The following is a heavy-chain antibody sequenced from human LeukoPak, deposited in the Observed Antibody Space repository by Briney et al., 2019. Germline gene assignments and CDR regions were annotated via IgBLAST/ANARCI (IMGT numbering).Heavy chain of an antibody. V-gene: IGHV1-18*01. CDR2: ISAYNGNT. CDR3: AEGAKSGLHY. Sequence: ASVKVSCKASGYDFISYGFTWVRQAPGRGGEWMGWISAYNGNTNYAPSLQARVSMTTDASASTVSVEVRSLTPDDTAVYYCAEGAKSGLHYWGQGTLVTVSS. J-gene: IGHJ4*02. CDR1: GYDFISYG. D-gene: IGHD6-25*01.